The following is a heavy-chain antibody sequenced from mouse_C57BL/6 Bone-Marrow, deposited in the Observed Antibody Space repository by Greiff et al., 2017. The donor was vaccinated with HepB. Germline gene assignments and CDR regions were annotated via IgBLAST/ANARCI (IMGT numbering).Heavy chain of an antibody. CDR2: INPSSGYT. J-gene: IGHJ3*01. CDR3: ARSEAYYGNLAWFAY. V-gene: IGHV1-4*01. D-gene: IGHD2-10*01. CDR1: GYTFTSYT. Sequence: VKLMESGAELARPGASVKMSCKASGYTFTSYTMHWVKQRPGQGLEWIGYINPSSGYTKYNQKFKDKATLTADKSSSTAYMQLSSLTSEDSAVYYCARSEAYYGNLAWFAYWGQGTLVTVSA.